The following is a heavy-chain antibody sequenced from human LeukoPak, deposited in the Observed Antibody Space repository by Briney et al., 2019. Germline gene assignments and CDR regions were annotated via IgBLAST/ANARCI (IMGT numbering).Heavy chain of an antibody. CDR2: ISGSGDST. CDR3: AKEQSSGWYV. V-gene: IGHV3-23*01. CDR1: GFTFSSYV. D-gene: IGHD6-19*01. J-gene: IGHJ4*02. Sequence: GGSLRLSREASGFTFSSYVMSWVRQAPGKGLEWVSGISGSGDSTSYADSVKGRLTISRDNSKNTLYLQMNSLRAEDTAVYYCAKEQSSGWYVWGQGTLVTVSS.